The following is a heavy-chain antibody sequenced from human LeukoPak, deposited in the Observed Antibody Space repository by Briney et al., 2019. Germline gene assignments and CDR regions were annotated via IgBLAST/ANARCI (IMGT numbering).Heavy chain of an antibody. CDR3: ARRYYDYVWGSYRYVYFDY. V-gene: IGHV1-2*04. CDR1: GYTFTGYY. Sequence: GASVKVSCKASGYTFTGYYMHWVRQAPGQGLEWMGWINPNSGGTNYAQKFQGWVTMTRDTSISTAYMELSRLRSDDTAVYYCARRYYDYVWGSYRYVYFDYWGQGTLVTVSS. J-gene: IGHJ4*02. D-gene: IGHD3-16*02. CDR2: INPNSGGT.